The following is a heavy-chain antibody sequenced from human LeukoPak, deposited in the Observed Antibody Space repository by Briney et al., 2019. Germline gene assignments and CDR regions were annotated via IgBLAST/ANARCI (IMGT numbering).Heavy chain of an antibody. CDR1: GFTFSTYW. CDR2: IKEDGSEK. V-gene: IGHV3-7*05. Sequence: GESLRLSCAASGFTFSTYWMSWVRQAPGKGLEWVGNIKEDGSEKFFVDSAKGRLTISRDNARNSLSLQMNSLRAEDTAVYYCARLSCSATICYSYFDFWGQGTLVSASS. CDR3: ARLSCSATICYSYFDF. J-gene: IGHJ4*02. D-gene: IGHD2-2*01.